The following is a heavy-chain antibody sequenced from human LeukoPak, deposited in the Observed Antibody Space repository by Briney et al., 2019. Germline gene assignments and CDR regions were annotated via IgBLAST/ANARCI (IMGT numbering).Heavy chain of an antibody. D-gene: IGHD3-10*01. J-gene: IGHJ4*02. CDR1: GFTFGDYA. V-gene: IGHV3-49*03. CDR3: TRANGEAGTFDY. Sequence: GGSLRLSCTASGFTFGDYAMSWFRQAPGKGLEWVGFIRSKAYGGTTEYAASVKGRFTISRDDSKSIAYLQMNGLKTEDTAVYYCTRANGEAGTFDYWGQGTLVTVSS. CDR2: IRSKAYGGTT.